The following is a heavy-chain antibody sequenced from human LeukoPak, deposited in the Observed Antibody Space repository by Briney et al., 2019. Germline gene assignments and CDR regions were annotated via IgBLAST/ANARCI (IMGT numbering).Heavy chain of an antibody. CDR2: ISYDGSNK. Sequence: QSGGSLRLSCAASGFTFSNYAIHWVPQAPGKGLEWVAVISYDGSNKYYADSVKGRFTISRDISKNTLYLQMNSLRAEDTAVYYCARGVYSSSEAEYFHHWGQGTLVTVSS. CDR3: ARGVYSSSEAEYFHH. D-gene: IGHD6-13*01. CDR1: GFTFSNYA. V-gene: IGHV3-30-3*01. J-gene: IGHJ1*01.